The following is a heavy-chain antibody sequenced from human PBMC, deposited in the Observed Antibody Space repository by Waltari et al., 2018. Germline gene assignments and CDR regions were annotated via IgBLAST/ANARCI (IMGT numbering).Heavy chain of an antibody. Sequence: QVQLQESGPGLVKPSQTLSLTCTVSGGSISSGSYYGSWIRQPAGKGLEWIGLIYTSGSPNYNPSLKSRVTISVDTSKNQFSLKLSSVTAADTAVYYCARDYYDFWSGYYTGHSYYYYMDVWGKGTTVTVSS. D-gene: IGHD3-3*01. V-gene: IGHV4-61*02. CDR3: ARDYYDFWSGYYTGHSYYYYMDV. CDR1: GGSISSGSYY. J-gene: IGHJ6*03. CDR2: IYTSGSP.